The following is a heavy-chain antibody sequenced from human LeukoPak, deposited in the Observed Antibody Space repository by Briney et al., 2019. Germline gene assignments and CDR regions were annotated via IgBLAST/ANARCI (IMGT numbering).Heavy chain of an antibody. CDR2: IYYSGST. J-gene: IGHJ5*02. CDR3: ARDRGYKYNWFDP. D-gene: IGHD5-12*01. CDR1: GGSISSGGYY. Sequence: SETLSLTCTVSGGSISSGGYYWSWIRQHPGKGLEWIGYIYYSGSTYYNPSLKSRVTISVDTSKNQFSLKLSSVTAADTAVYYCARDRGYKYNWFDPWGQGTLVTVSS. V-gene: IGHV4-31*03.